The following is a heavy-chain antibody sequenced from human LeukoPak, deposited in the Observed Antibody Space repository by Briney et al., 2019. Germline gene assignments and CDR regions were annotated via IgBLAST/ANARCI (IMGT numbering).Heavy chain of an antibody. V-gene: IGHV4-4*02. J-gene: IGHJ4*02. Sequence: PSETLSLSCAVSGGSINSSNWWSWVRQPPGKGLEWIGEIYHSGSTKYNPSLKSRVTISVDKSKNQFSLKLSSVTAADTAVYYCAREVGRGLFDYWGQGTLVTVSS. CDR1: GGSINSSNW. D-gene: IGHD1-26*01. CDR2: IYHSGST. CDR3: AREVGRGLFDY.